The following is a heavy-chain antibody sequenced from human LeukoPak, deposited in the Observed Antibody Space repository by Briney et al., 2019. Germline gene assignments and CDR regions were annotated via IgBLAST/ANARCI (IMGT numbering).Heavy chain of an antibody. CDR1: GSTFSSYD. Sequence: ASVKVSCKASGSTFSSYDINWVRQATGQGLEWMGWMNPNSGDIGYTPRFQGRVTMTRDTSISTAYRELSSLRSEDTAVYYCTRGPYGTGSHFDFWGQGTLVTVSS. CDR2: MNPNSGDI. J-gene: IGHJ4*02. CDR3: TRGPYGTGSHFDF. V-gene: IGHV1-8*02. D-gene: IGHD3-10*01.